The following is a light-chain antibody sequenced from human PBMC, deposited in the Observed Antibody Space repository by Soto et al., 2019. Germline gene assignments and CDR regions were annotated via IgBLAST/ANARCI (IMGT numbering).Light chain of an antibody. J-gene: IGLJ2*01. V-gene: IGLV1-40*01. CDR1: SSNIGAGYD. CDR3: QSYDSSLSVV. Sequence: QSVLTQPPSVSGAPGQRVTISCTGSSSNIGAGYDVHWYQQLPGTAPKLLIYVNSNRPSGVPDRFSGSKSGTSASLAITGXQAEDEADYYCQSYDSSLSVVFGGGTKLTVL. CDR2: VNS.